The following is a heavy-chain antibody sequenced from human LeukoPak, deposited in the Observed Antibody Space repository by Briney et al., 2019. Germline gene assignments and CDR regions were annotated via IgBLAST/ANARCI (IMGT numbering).Heavy chain of an antibody. Sequence: GGSLRLSCAASGFIISNYAMHWVRHATEKGLEWVSGIGTTADTHYADSVKGRFTISRENAKNSLYLQTNSLRAGDTAVYYCAKKTWGSGLDVWGQGTTVTVSS. CDR3: AKKTWGSGLDV. CDR2: IGTTADT. J-gene: IGHJ6*02. D-gene: IGHD3-16*01. CDR1: GFIISNYA. V-gene: IGHV3-13*04.